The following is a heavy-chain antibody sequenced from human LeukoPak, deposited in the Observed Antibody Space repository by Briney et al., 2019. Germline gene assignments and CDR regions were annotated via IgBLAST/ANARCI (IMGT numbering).Heavy chain of an antibody. CDR1: GFTFSIYE. D-gene: IGHD5-18*01. J-gene: IGHJ4*02. V-gene: IGHV3-21*05. CDR3: AMGDRGYSYGSHY. Sequence: GGSLRLSCAASGFTFSIYEMNWVRQAPGKGLEWVSYISSSSSYIYYADSVKGRFTISRDNAKNSLYLQMNSLRAEDTAVYYCAMGDRGYSYGSHYWGQGTLVTVSS. CDR2: ISSSSSYI.